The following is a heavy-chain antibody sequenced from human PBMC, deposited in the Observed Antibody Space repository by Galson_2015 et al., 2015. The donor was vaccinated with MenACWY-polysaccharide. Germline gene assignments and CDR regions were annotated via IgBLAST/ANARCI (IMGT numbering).Heavy chain of an antibody. D-gene: IGHD3-3*01. CDR2: IRSSGTNT. V-gene: IGHV3-23*01. J-gene: IGHJ5*02. CDR1: GFTFTSYA. Sequence: SLRLSCAASGFTFTSYAMSWDRQAPGKGLEWVSAIRSSGTNTYYADSVKGRFTISRDNSKNTLYLQMNSLRAEDTAVYYCAKDSTDFWSVAGRFDHWGQGTLVTVSS. CDR3: AKDSTDFWSVAGRFDH.